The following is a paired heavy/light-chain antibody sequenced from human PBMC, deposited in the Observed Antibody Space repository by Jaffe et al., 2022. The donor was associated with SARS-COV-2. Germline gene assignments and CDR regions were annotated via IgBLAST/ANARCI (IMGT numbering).Light chain of an antibody. CDR1: SSDVGGYNY. CDR2: DVT. Sequence: QSALTQPASVSGSPGQSITISCTGTSSDVGGYNYVSWYQQHPGKAPKLMIYDVTNRPSGVSNRFSGSKSGNTASLTISGLQAEDEADYYCSSYTSSSTLVFGGGTKLTVL. J-gene: IGLJ3*02. CDR3: SSYTSSSTLV. V-gene: IGLV2-14*01.
Heavy chain of an antibody. J-gene: IGHJ4*02. CDR3: AKDEYCSSTSCSPAN. CDR2: ISGTGGST. V-gene: IGHV3-23*01. Sequence: EVQLLESGGGLVQPGGSLRLSCAASGFTFSRYAMSWVRQAPGKGLEWVSAISGTGGSTYYADSVKGRVTISRDNSKNTLYLQMNSLRAEDTAVYYCAKDEYCSSTSCSPANWGQGTLVTVSS. D-gene: IGHD2-2*01. CDR1: GFTFSRYA.